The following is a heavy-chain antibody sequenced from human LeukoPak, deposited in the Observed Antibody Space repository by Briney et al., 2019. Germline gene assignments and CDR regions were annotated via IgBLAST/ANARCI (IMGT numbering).Heavy chain of an antibody. D-gene: IGHD4-17*01. J-gene: IGHJ4*02. CDR2: ISGSGGST. Sequence: GGSLRLSCAASGFTFSSYTMSWVRQAPGKGLEWVSAISGSGGSTYYADSLKGRFTISRDNSKNTLYLQMNSLRAEDTAVYYCAKDSSPQRYGSFDYWGQGTLVTVSS. CDR1: GFTFSSYT. CDR3: AKDSSPQRYGSFDY. V-gene: IGHV3-23*01.